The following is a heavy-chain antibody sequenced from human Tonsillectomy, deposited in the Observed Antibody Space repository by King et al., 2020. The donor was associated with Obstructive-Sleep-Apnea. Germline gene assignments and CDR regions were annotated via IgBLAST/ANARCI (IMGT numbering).Heavy chain of an antibody. CDR1: GGSISSFY. D-gene: IGHD5-12*01. V-gene: IGHV4-59*01. CDR3: ARGVVATIFDY. CDR2: IYFSGST. J-gene: IGHJ4*02. Sequence: QLQESGPGLVKPSETLSLTCTVSGGSISSFYWNWIRQPPGKGLEWIGYIYFSGSTNYNPSFKSRVTISVDTSKNQFSLKLSSVTAADTAVYYCARGVVATIFDYWGQGTLVTVSS.